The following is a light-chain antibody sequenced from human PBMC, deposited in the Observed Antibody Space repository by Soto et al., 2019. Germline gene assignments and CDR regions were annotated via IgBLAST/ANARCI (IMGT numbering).Light chain of an antibody. V-gene: IGLV3-1*01. CDR3: QAWDSSVV. CDR2: QDN. J-gene: IGLJ2*01. CDR1: KLGNKY. Sequence: SYELTQPPSVSVSPGQTASITCSGDKLGNKYACWYQQKPGQSPVLSIYQDNKRPPGIPERFSGSNYGNTATLTVSGTQSMDEADYYCQAWDSSVVFGGGTKLTVL.